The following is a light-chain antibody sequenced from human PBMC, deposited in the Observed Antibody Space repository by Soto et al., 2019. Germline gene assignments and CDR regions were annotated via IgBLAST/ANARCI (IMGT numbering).Light chain of an antibody. V-gene: IGKV1-5*01. CDR2: DAS. CDR1: QSISSW. Sequence: IQMTQSPSTLSASVGDRVTITCRASQSISSWLAWYQQKPGKAPKLLIYDASSLESGVPSRFSGSGSGTEFTLTISSLQPDDFATYYCQQYNSYSYPFGQGPKLEIK. J-gene: IGKJ2*01. CDR3: QQYNSYSYP.